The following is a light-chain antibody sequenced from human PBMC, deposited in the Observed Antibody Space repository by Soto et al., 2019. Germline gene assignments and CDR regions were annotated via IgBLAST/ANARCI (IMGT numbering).Light chain of an antibody. V-gene: IGKV3-15*01. Sequence: EIVMTQSPATLSVSPGERATLSCRASQSLRTDLAWYQQKPGQPPRLLIYGASTRAAGIPARFSGSGSGTEFTLTISSLQSEDFAVYYCQQYTNWPPGTFGQGTKVEIK. CDR2: GAS. CDR1: QSLRTD. J-gene: IGKJ1*01. CDR3: QQYTNWPPGT.